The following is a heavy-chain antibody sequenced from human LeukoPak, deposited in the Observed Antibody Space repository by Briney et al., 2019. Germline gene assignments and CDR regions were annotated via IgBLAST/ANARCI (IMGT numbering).Heavy chain of an antibody. CDR1: GGSISSYY. D-gene: IGHD5/OR15-5a*01. Sequence: PSETLSLTCTVSGGSISSYYWSWIRQPPGKGLEWIGYIYYSGSTNYNPSLKSRVTISVDTSKNQFSLKPSSVTAADTAVYYCAKVLGHYYYYMDVWGKGTTVTVSS. V-gene: IGHV4-59*08. CDR2: IYYSGST. J-gene: IGHJ6*03. CDR3: AKVLGHYYYYMDV.